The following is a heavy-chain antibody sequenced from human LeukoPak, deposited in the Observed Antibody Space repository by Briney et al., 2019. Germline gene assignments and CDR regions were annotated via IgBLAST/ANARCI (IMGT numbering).Heavy chain of an antibody. J-gene: IGHJ6*02. Sequence: PSETLSLTCTVSGGSISSGSYYWSWIRQPAGKGLEWIGRIYTSGSTNYNPSLKSRVTISVDTSKNQFSLKLSSVTAADTAVYYCARIDYYYYGMDVWGQGTTVTVSS. CDR1: GGSISSGSYY. CDR2: IYTSGST. CDR3: ARIDYYYYGMDV. V-gene: IGHV4-61*02.